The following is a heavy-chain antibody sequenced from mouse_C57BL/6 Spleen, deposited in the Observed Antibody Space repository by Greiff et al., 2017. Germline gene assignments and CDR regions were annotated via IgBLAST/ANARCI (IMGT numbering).Heavy chain of an antibody. V-gene: IGHV5-9-1*02. Sequence: EVKLVESGEGLVKPGGSLKLSCAASGLTFSSYAMSWVRQTPEKRLEWVAYISSGGDYIYYADTVKGRFTISRDNARNTLYLQMSSLKSEDTAMYYCTRSDGYSFAYWGQGTLVTVSA. D-gene: IGHD2-3*01. CDR1: GLTFSSYA. J-gene: IGHJ3*01. CDR2: ISSGGDYI. CDR3: TRSDGYSFAY.